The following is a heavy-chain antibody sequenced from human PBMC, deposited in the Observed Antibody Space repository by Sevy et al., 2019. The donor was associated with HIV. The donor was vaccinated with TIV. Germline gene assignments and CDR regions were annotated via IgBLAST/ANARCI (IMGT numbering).Heavy chain of an antibody. J-gene: IGHJ4*02. CDR2: IKEDGNEK. Sequence: GGSLRLSCAASGFVFSSFWMSWVRQAPGKGPEWVANIKEDGNEKYYVDSVKGRFIISRDNAKNTVYLQMNSQRVEDTAVYYCARINLGGNYDYVWGSCRYNYEFDLWGQGTPVTVSS. V-gene: IGHV3-7*01. CDR3: ARINLGGNYDYVWGSCRYNYEFDL. CDR1: GFVFSSFW. D-gene: IGHD3-16*02.